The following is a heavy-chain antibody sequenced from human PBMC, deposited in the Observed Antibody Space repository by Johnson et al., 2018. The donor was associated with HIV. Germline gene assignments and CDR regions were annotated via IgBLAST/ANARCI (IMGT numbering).Heavy chain of an antibody. V-gene: IGHV3-66*02. CDR2: IYGGGST. CDR3: PKGFGSRSGAFDI. D-gene: IGHD3-10*01. CDR1: GFTVSSNY. Sequence: VLLVESGGGLVQPGGSLRLSCAASGFTVSSNYMSWVRQAPGKGLEWVSIIYGGGSTYYADSVKGRFTISRDNSKNTLYLQMNSLRAEDTAVYYCPKGFGSRSGAFDIWGQGTMVNVSS. J-gene: IGHJ3*02.